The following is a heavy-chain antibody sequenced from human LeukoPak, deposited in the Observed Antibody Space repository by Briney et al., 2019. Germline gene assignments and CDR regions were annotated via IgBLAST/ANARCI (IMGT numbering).Heavy chain of an antibody. CDR3: TSLVPVTYYYGMDV. CDR1: GFTFSGSA. CDR2: IRSKANSYAT. Sequence: GGSLRLSCAASGFTFSGSAMHWVRQASGKGLEWVGRIRSKANSYATAYAASAKGRFTISRDDSKNTAYLQMNSPKTEDTAVYYCTSLVPVTYYYGMDVWGQGTTVTVSS. J-gene: IGHJ6*02. D-gene: IGHD6-13*01. V-gene: IGHV3-73*01.